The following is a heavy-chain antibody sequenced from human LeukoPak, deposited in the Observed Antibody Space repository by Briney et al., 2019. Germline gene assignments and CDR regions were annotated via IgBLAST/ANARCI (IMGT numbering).Heavy chain of an antibody. CDR2: IYSTWST. J-gene: IGHJ3*02. CDR1: DGSITNSY. D-gene: IGHD1-26*01. CDR3: ARGPRATATKAFDI. Sequence: SETLSLTCTVSDGSITNSYWSWIRQPAGKGLEWIGRIYSTWSTNYNPSLNSRVTMSVDTSKKQFSLKLNSVTAADTAVYYCARGPRATATKAFDIWGQGTTVTVSS. V-gene: IGHV4-4*07.